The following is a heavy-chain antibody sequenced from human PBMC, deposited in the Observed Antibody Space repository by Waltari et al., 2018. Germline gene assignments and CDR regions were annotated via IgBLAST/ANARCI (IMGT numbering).Heavy chain of an antibody. D-gene: IGHD6-19*01. CDR2: ISVSGGSK. Sequence: EVRLVVSGGGLVQSGGSLRPSCAAPGFAFRILPLSGVRPAPGKGLEWISAISVSGGSKYYADSEKGRSTISRDNSKNTLYLQMYGLRADTTAVYYAAMPDYSRALAGPFFDYWGQGTLVTVSS. CDR3: AMPDYSRALAGPFFDY. J-gene: IGHJ4*02. V-gene: IGHV3-23*04. CDR1: GFAFRILP.